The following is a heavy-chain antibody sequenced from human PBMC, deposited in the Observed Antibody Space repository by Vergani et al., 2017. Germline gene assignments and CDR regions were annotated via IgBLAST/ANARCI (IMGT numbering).Heavy chain of an antibody. CDR1: GGPFSGYY. CDR2: INHSGST. CDR3: ARGSPRRGYAGY. D-gene: IGHD5-18*01. J-gene: IGHJ4*02. V-gene: IGHV4-34*01. Sequence: QVQLQQWGAGLLKPSETLSLTCAVFGGPFSGYYWSWIRQPPGKGLEWIGEINHSGSTNYNPSLKSRVTISVDTSKNQFSLKLSSVTAADTAVYYCARGSPRRGYAGYWGQGTLVTVSS.